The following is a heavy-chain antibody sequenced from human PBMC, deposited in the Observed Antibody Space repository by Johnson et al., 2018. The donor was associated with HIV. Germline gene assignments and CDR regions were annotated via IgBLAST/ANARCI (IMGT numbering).Heavy chain of an antibody. CDR1: GFTFSRHG. Sequence: VQLVESGGGVVKPGGSLRLSCAASGFTFSRHGMHWVRQAPGKGLEWVAFIRYDGSNKYYGDSVKGRFTISRDNSKNTLYLQMNSLRAEDTAVYYCAKDIDDYYDSGSYSFDAFDIWGQGTMVTVSS. V-gene: IGHV3-30*02. D-gene: IGHD3-22*01. CDR3: AKDIDDYYDSGSYSFDAFDI. J-gene: IGHJ3*02. CDR2: IRYDGSNK.